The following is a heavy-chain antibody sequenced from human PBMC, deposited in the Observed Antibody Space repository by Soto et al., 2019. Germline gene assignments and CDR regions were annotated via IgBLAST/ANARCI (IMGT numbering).Heavy chain of an antibody. J-gene: IGHJ6*02. D-gene: IGHD3-22*01. Sequence: TLSLTCTVSGGSISSYYWSWIRQPPGKGLEWIGYIYYSGSTNYNPSLKSRVTISVDTSKNQFSLKLSSVTAADTAVYYCARDPGWSYYDSSGYPYYYGMDVWGQGTTVTVSS. CDR3: ARDPGWSYYDSSGYPYYYGMDV. V-gene: IGHV4-59*01. CDR1: GGSISSYY. CDR2: IYYSGST.